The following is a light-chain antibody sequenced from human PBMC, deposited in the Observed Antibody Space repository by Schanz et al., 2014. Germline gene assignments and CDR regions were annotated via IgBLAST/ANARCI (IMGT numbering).Light chain of an antibody. CDR3: CSYAGNYTRV. V-gene: IGLV2-23*02. Sequence: QSALTQPASVSGSPGQSITISCTGTSSDVGSYNLVSWYQHHPGKAPKLMIYDVTKRPSGVPDRFSGSKSGNTASLTVSGLQAEDEADYYCCSYAGNYTRVFGGGTKLTVL. CDR2: DVT. CDR1: SSDVGSYNL. J-gene: IGLJ2*01.